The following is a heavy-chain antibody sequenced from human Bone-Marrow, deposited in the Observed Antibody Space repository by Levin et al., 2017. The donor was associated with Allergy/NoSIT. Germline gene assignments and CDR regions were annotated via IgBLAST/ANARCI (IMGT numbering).Heavy chain of an antibody. CDR1: GFTFTTYS. J-gene: IGHJ6*02. Sequence: GESLKISCAASGFTFTTYSLHWVRQAPGKGLDWVAVISYDGSNQYYAESMKGRFNISRDNSKNTLYLQMNSLRPEDTAVYYCARGGRSGYYYGLDVWGQGTTVIVSS. CDR2: ISYDGSNQ. CDR3: ARGGRSGYYYGLDV. V-gene: IGHV3-30-3*01. D-gene: IGHD3-3*01.